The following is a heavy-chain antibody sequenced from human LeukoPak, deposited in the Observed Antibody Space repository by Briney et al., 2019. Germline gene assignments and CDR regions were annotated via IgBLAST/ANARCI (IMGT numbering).Heavy chain of an antibody. V-gene: IGHV3-9*01. CDR3: AKGLSSSSTLFDY. D-gene: IGHD6-6*01. J-gene: IGHJ4*02. CDR2: ISWNSGSI. Sequence: GGSLRLSCAASGFTFDDYAMHWVRQAPGKGLEWVSGISWNSGSIGYADSVKGRFTISRDNAKNSLYLQMNSLRAEDTALYYCAKGLSSSSTLFDYWGQGTLVTVSS. CDR1: GFTFDDYA.